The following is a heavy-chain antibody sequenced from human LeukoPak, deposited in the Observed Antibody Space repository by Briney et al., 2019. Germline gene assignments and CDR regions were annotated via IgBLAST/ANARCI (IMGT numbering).Heavy chain of an antibody. J-gene: IGHJ4*02. CDR1: GGTFSSYA. V-gene: IGHV1-69*13. CDR2: IIPIFGTA. D-gene: IGHD2-2*01. CDR3: AVGIVVVPAAPPPDY. Sequence: SVKVSCKASGGTFSSYAISWVRRAPGQGLEWMGGIIPIFGTANYAQKFQGRVTITADESTSTAYMELSSLRSEDTAVYYRAVGIVVVPAAPPPDYWGQGTLVTVSS.